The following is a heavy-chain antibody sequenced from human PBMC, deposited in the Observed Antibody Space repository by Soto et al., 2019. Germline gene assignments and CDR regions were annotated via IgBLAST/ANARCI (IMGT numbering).Heavy chain of an antibody. CDR3: SKWSGYGDL. V-gene: IGHV3-23*01. CDR1: GFTMSTYS. J-gene: IGHJ4*02. D-gene: IGHD5-12*01. CDR2: ISVTPGIT. Sequence: EMQLLESGGGLVQPGGSLRLSCAASGFTMSTYSVTWVRQAPGKGLEWVSGISVTPGITFYADSVKGRFTSSRDSSNNAVYLQKNSLRAEDTAMYFCSKWSGYGDLWGQGTLVTVSS.